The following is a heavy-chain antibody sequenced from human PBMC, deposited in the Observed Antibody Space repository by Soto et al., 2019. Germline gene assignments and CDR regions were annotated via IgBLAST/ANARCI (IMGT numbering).Heavy chain of an antibody. J-gene: IGHJ6*02. CDR2: IIPIFGTA. Sequence: SVKVSCKASGGTFSSYAISWVRQAPGQGLEWMGGIIPIFGTANYAQKFQGRVTITADESTSTAYMELSSLRSEDTAVYYCASVVPGAMGRHYYYYYGMDVWGPGTTVPVS. V-gene: IGHV1-69*13. CDR1: GGTFSSYA. D-gene: IGHD2-2*01. CDR3: ASVVPGAMGRHYYYYYGMDV.